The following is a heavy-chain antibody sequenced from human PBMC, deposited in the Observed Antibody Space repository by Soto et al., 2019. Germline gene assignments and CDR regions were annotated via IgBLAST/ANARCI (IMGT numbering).Heavy chain of an antibody. D-gene: IGHD5-18*01. V-gene: IGHV4-30-4*01. CDR3: ARDQGGDSYGDSYYYYYGIDV. CDR1: GGSISSGDYY. CDR2: IYYSGST. Sequence: QVQLQESGPVLVKPSQTLSLTCTVSGGSISSGDYYWCWIRQPPGKGLEWIGYIYYSGSTYYNPSLRSRVTISLDTSKNQFSVKRSSVIAADTALYYCARDQGGDSYGDSYYYYYGIDVWGQGTTVTVSS. J-gene: IGHJ6*02.